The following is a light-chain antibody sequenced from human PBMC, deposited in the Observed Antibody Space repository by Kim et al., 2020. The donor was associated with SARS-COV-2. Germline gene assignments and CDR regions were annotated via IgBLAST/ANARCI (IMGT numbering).Light chain of an antibody. CDR1: QSVSSN. J-gene: IGKJ4*01. V-gene: IGKV3-15*01. CDR3: KQYRNWPLT. CDR2: GAS. Sequence: EIVMTQSPATLSVSPGERATLSCRASQSVSSNLAWYQQKPGQAPRLLIYGASTRATGIPGRFSGSGSGTEFTLTISSLQSEDFAVYYCKQYRNWPLTFGGGTKVDIK.